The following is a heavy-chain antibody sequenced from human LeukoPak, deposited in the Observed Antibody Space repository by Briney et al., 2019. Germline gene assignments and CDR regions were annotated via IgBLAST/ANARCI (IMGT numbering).Heavy chain of an antibody. V-gene: IGHV3-23*01. CDR1: GFTFSSYA. Sequence: GSLRLSCAASGFTFSSYAMHWVRQAPGKGLEWVSAISGSGGSTYYADSVKGRFTISRDNSKNTLYLQMNSLRAEDTAVYYCAKDQLYGDYFDYWGQGTLVTVSS. D-gene: IGHD4-17*01. J-gene: IGHJ4*02. CDR3: AKDQLYGDYFDY. CDR2: ISGSGGST.